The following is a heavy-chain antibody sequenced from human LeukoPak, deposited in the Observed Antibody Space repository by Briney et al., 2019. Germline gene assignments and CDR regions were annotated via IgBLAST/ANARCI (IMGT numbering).Heavy chain of an antibody. CDR3: ARVNQEDYYDSSGYYSPFDF. J-gene: IGHJ4*02. CDR2: ISHRGRT. V-gene: IGHV4-59*12. D-gene: IGHD3-22*01. Sequence: SETLSLTCTVSGDSLSTYYWTWIRQPPGKGLEWIGYISHRGRTYSNPSLESRLTMSVDRSQNQFFLKLSSVTAADTAVYYCARVNQEDYYDSSGYYSPFDFWGQGTLVTVSS. CDR1: GDSLSTYY.